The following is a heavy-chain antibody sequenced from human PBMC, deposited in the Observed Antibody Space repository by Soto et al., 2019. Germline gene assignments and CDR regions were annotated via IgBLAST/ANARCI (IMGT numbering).Heavy chain of an antibody. Sequence: ASVKVSCKASGYTFTSYGISWVRQAPGQGLEWMGWISAYNGNTNYAQKLQGRVTMSTDTSTSTAYMELRSLRSDDTAVYYCAREQAAAGIVWFDPWGQGXLVTVSS. CDR2: ISAYNGNT. V-gene: IGHV1-18*01. J-gene: IGHJ5*02. D-gene: IGHD6-13*01. CDR3: AREQAAAGIVWFDP. CDR1: GYTFTSYG.